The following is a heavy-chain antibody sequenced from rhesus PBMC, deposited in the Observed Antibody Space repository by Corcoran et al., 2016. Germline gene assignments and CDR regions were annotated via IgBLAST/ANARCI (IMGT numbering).Heavy chain of an antibody. CDR1: GGIISSGYYY. Sequence: QVQLQESGPGLVKPPETLSPTCVASGGIISSGYYYSIWIRQPPWKGQEWNGGIYRNVERTNYNPSLKSRVTMSKDTSKNQFSLELSYVAATDTAVYYCARGGYSSGWSTDYWGQGVLVSVSS. V-gene: IGHV4S12*01. D-gene: IGHD6S26*01. CDR3: ARGGYSSGWSTDY. CDR2: IYRNVERT. J-gene: IGHJ4*01.